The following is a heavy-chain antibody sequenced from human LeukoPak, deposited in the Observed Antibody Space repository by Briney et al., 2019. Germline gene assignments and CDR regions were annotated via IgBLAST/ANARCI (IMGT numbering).Heavy chain of an antibody. V-gene: IGHV3-9*01. CDR2: ISWNSGSI. CDR3: AKDMEHDYGDLAAFDY. D-gene: IGHD4-17*01. Sequence: PGRSLRLSCAASGFTFDDYAMHWVRQAPGKGLEWVSGISWNSGSIGYADSVKGRFTISRDNAKNSLYLQMNSLRAEDTALYYCAKDMEHDYGDLAAFDYWGQGTLVTVSS. J-gene: IGHJ4*02. CDR1: GFTFDDYA.